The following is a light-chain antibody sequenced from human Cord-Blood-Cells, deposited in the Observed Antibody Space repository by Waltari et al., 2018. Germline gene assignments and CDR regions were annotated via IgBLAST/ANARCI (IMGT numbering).Light chain of an antibody. V-gene: IGKV3-20*01. CDR2: GAS. Sequence: EIVLTQSPGTLSLSPGERATLSCRASQSVSSSYLAWYQQKPGHAPRLLIYGASSRATGIPDRFSGSGSGTEFTLTISRLEPEDFAVYYCQQYGSSPYTFGQGTKLEIK. CDR3: QQYGSSPYT. J-gene: IGKJ2*01. CDR1: QSVSSSY.